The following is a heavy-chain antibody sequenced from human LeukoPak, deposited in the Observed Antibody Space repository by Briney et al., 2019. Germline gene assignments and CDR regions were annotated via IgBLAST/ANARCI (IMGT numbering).Heavy chain of an antibody. CDR3: ARGWTAVVGNEX. CDR1: GGTFSSYA. D-gene: IGHD6-19*01. CDR2: IIPIFGTA. J-gene: IGHJ4*02. V-gene: IGHV1-69*13. Sequence: ASVKVSCKASGGTFSSYAISWVRQAPGQGLEWMGGIIPIFGTAKYVQKFQGRVTITADESTSTAYMELSSLRSEDTAVYYCARGWTAVVGNEXWGQGTLVTV.